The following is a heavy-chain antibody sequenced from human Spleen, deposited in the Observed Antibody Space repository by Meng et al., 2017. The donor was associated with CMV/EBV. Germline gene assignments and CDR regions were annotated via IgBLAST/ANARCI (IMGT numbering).Heavy chain of an antibody. V-gene: IGHV4-61*01. D-gene: IGHD4-17*01. CDR1: GGSVSSGSYY. CDR2: IYYNGYT. J-gene: IGHJ5*01. Sequence: SETLSLTCTVSGGSVSSGSYYWSWIRQPPGKGLEWIGYIYYNGYTNYNPSLKSRVTISLDTSKNQFSLKLSSVTAADTAVYYCARDHDYGDYSLRFGFWGQGTLVTVSS. CDR3: ARDHDYGDYSLRFGF.